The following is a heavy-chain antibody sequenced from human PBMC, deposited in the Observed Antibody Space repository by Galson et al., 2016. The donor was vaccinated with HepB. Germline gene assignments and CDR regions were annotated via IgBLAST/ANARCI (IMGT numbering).Heavy chain of an antibody. CDR2: IFVDGTT. D-gene: IGHD5-24*01. J-gene: IGHJ4*01. CDR1: GFSVSDNY. V-gene: IGHV3-53*01. CDR3: AREVEGLTYFDP. Sequence: SLRLSCAVSGFSVSDNYISWVRQAPGKGLEWVSNIFVDGTTYHSDSVRGRFSVSRDTSTNTLFLQMGSLRAEDTAVYYCAREVEGLTYFDPWGLGTLVTVSS.